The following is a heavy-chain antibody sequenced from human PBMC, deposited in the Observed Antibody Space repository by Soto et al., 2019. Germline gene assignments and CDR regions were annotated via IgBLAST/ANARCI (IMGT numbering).Heavy chain of an antibody. J-gene: IGHJ5*02. CDR2: ISSSSSYI. CDR3: ARVKTKVAAAPNWFDP. V-gene: IGHV3-21*01. CDR1: GFTFSSYA. D-gene: IGHD6-13*01. Sequence: GGSLRLSCAASGFTFSSYAMSWVRQAPGKGLEWVSSISSSSSYIYYADSVKGRFTISRDNAKNSLYLQMNSLRAEDTAVYYCARVKTKVAAAPNWFDPWGQGTLVTVSS.